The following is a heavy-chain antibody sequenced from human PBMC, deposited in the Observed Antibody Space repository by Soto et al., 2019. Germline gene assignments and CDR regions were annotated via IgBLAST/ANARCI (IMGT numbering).Heavy chain of an antibody. CDR1: GYTFTGYY. J-gene: IGHJ6*02. CDR3: ARERYQVISDGMDV. Sequence: ASVKVSCKASGYTFTGYYVHWVREAPGQGLEWMGWINPETGGTSYAQKFQGRVTLSRDTSINTAYLGLSRLRFDDAAVYFCARERYQVISDGMDVWGHGTTVTVSS. D-gene: IGHD2-2*01. CDR2: INPETGGT. V-gene: IGHV1-2*02.